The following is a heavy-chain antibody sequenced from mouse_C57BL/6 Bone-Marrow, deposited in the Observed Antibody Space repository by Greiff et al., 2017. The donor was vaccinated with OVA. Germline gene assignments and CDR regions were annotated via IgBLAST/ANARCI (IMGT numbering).Heavy chain of an antibody. V-gene: IGHV1-26*01. J-gene: IGHJ1*03. Sequence: EVQLQQSGPELVKPGASVKISCKASGYTFTDYYMNWVKQSHGKSLEWIGDINPNNGGTSYNQKFKGKATLTVDKSSSTAYMELRSLTSEDSAVYYCARSGDYDRNFDVWGTGTTVIVSS. CDR3: ARSGDYDRNFDV. CDR1: GYTFTDYY. D-gene: IGHD2-4*01. CDR2: INPNNGGT.